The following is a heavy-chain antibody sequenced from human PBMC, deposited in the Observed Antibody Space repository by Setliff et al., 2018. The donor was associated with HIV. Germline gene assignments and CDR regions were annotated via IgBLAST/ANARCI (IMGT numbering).Heavy chain of an antibody. CDR3: AREKSALLWKNWFDP. D-gene: IGHD3-10*01. CDR2: IYTSGST. J-gene: IGHJ5*02. V-gene: IGHV4-61*09. Sequence: SETLSLTCTVSGGSISSGSYYWSWIRQPAGKGLEWIGHIYTSGSTNYNPSLKSRVTISVDTSKNQFSLKLSSVTAADTAGYYCAREKSALLWKNWFDPWGQGTLVTVSS. CDR1: GGSISSGSYY.